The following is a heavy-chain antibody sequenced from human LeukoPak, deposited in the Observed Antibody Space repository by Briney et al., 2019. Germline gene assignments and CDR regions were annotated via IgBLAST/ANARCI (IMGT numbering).Heavy chain of an antibody. CDR1: GGSISSSSYY. J-gene: IGHJ5*02. D-gene: IGHD3-3*01. Sequence: SETLSLTCAVSGGSISSSSYYWGWIRQPPGTGLEWIGSIYYSGSTYYNPSLKSRVTISVDTSKNQFSLKLSSVTAADTAVYYCARLDYDFWSGLASGGDWFDPWGQGTLVTVSS. V-gene: IGHV4-39*01. CDR3: ARLDYDFWSGLASGGDWFDP. CDR2: IYYSGST.